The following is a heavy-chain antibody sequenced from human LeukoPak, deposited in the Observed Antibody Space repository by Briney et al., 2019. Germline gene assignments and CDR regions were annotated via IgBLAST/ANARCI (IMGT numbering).Heavy chain of an antibody. CDR1: GFTFSNYA. CDR3: ARDRTRDGYNQGRVFDY. D-gene: IGHD5-24*01. J-gene: IGHJ4*02. CDR2: ISYDGSNK. V-gene: IGHV3-30-3*01. Sequence: GGSLRLSCAASGFTFSNYAMHWVRQAPGKGLEWVAVISYDGSNKYYADSVKGRFTISRDNSKNTLYLQMNSLRAEDTAVYYCARDRTRDGYNQGRVFDYWGQGTLVTVSS.